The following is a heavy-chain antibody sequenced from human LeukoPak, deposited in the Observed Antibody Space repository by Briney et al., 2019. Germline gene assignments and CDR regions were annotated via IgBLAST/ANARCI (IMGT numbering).Heavy chain of an antibody. J-gene: IGHJ4*02. CDR3: ARAPPNYYGSGSRSDY. D-gene: IGHD3-10*01. CDR1: GYTFTGYY. Sequence: ASVKVSCKASGYTFTGYYMHWVRQAPGQGLEWMGWINPNSGGTNYAQKFQGRVTMTRDTSISTAYMELSRLRSDDTAVYYCARAPPNYYGSGSRSDYWGQGTLVTVSS. CDR2: INPNSGGT. V-gene: IGHV1-2*02.